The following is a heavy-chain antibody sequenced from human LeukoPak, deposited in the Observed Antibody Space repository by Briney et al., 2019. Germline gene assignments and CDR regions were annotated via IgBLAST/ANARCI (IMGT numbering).Heavy chain of an antibody. V-gene: IGHV3-33*01. CDR2: IWYDGSNK. J-gene: IGHJ4*02. CDR3: ARAYGGNNFDY. CDR1: GFTFSSYG. Sequence: GGSLRLSCAASGFTFSSYGMHWVRQAPGKGLEWVAVIWYDGSNKYYADSVKGRFTISRDNSKNTLYLQMNSLRAEDTAVYYCARAYGGNNFDYWGQGTLVTVSS. D-gene: IGHD4-23*01.